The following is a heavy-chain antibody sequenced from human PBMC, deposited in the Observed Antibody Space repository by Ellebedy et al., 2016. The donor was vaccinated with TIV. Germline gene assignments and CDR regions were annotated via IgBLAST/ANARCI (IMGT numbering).Heavy chain of an antibody. D-gene: IGHD3-10*01. CDR1: GFTFSNYA. Sequence: GESLKISXVGSGFTFSNYAISWVRQAPGKGLEWVSITTGTGSQSFYADSVKGRFTVSRHNSKDMVYLEMNNLRVEDTAVYYCAKEGGSLSYLGRFDLWGQGTLVTVSS. CDR2: TTGTGSQS. V-gene: IGHV3-23*01. CDR3: AKEGGSLSYLGRFDL. J-gene: IGHJ4*02.